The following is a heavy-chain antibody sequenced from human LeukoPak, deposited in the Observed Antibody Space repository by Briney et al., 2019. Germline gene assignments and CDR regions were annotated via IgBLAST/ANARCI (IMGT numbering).Heavy chain of an antibody. CDR2: TYYRSKGYN. D-gene: IGHD6-19*01. CDR3: ARDKGVSGKHYGMDV. Sequence: SQTLSLTCAISVDSVSSNSAAWNWIRKSPSRGLEWLGRTYYRSKGYNDYAVSVKSRITINPDTSRNQFSLQLNSVTPEDTAVYYCARDKGVSGKHYGMDVWGQGTTVTVSS. V-gene: IGHV6-1*01. CDR1: VDSVSSNSAA. J-gene: IGHJ6*02.